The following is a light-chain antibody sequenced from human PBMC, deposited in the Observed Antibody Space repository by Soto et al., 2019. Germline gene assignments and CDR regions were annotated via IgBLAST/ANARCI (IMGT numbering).Light chain of an antibody. CDR3: SSYAGSNNLGV. V-gene: IGLV2-8*01. CDR2: EVS. Sequence: QSVLTQPPSASASPGQSVTISCTGTSSDVGGYNYVSWYQQHPGKAPKLMIYEVSKRPSGVPDRFSGSKSGNTASLTVSGLQAEDEADYYCSSYAGSNNLGVFGTGTKVPV. CDR1: SSDVGGYNY. J-gene: IGLJ1*01.